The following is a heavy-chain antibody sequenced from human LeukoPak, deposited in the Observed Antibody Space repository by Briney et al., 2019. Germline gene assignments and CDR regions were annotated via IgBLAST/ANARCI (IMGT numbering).Heavy chain of an antibody. J-gene: IGHJ4*02. CDR2: IYSGGST. CDR3: ARDYDFYCSGGSCYSPRLSDY. Sequence: PGGSLRLSCAASGFTVSSNYMSWVRQAPGKGLEWVSVIYSGGSTYYADSVKGRSTISRDNAKNSLYLQMNSLRAEDTAVYYCARDYDFYCSGGSCYSPRLSDYWGQGTLVTVSS. CDR1: GFTVSSNY. D-gene: IGHD2-15*01. V-gene: IGHV3-53*01.